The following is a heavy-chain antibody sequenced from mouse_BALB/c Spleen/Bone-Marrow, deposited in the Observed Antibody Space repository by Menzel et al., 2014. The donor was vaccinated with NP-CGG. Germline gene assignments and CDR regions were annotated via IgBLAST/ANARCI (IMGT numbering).Heavy chain of an antibody. D-gene: IGHD4-1*01. J-gene: IGHJ4*01. CDR3: TLTGTGAMDY. V-gene: IGHV6-6*02. CDR2: IRLKSDNYAT. Sequence: EVMLVESGGGLVQPGGSMKLSCVASGFTFSSYWMSWVRQSPEKGLEWVAEIRLKSDNYATHYAESVNGKFTISRDDSKSLLYLQMNSLRAEDTGIYYCTLTGTGAMDYWGQGTSVTVSS. CDR1: GFTFSSYW.